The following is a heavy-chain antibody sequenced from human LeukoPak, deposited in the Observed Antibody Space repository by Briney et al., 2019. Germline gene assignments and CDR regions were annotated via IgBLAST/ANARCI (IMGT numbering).Heavy chain of an antibody. Sequence: LETLSLTCAVYGGSFSGYYWSWIRQPPGKGLEWIGEINHSGSTNSNPSLKSRVTISVDTSKNQFSLMLSSVTAADTAVYYCASSSGYGGNVDWGQGTLVTVSS. CDR2: INHSGST. V-gene: IGHV4-34*01. D-gene: IGHD4-23*01. CDR3: ASSSGYGGNVD. J-gene: IGHJ4*02. CDR1: GGSFSGYY.